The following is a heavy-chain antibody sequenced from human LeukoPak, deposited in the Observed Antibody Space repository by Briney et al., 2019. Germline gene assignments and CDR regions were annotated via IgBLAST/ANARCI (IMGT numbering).Heavy chain of an antibody. V-gene: IGHV4-39*01. D-gene: IGHD1-26*01. CDR1: GGSISSSTYY. J-gene: IGHJ4*02. CDR2: VHYTGST. CDR3: ATLGLLRGAGFNLATHFDF. Sequence: SETLSLTCTVSGGSISSSTYYWGWIRQPPGKGLELIGYVHYTGSTFYNSSLKSRVTISADTSQNQFSLSLTSVTAADTAVYYCATLGLLRGAGFNLATHFDFWGQGTLVTVSS.